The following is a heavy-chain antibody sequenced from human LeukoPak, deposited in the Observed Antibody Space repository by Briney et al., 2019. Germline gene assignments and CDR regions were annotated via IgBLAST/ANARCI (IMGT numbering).Heavy chain of an antibody. CDR2: ICYSGST. CDR1: GGSIRGSSDY. CDR3: ARNETVLGTTGLNDFFDD. D-gene: IGHD1-26*01. V-gene: IGHV4-39*01. Sequence: PSETLSLTCTVSGGSIRGSSDYWGWIRQSPGKGLEWIGSICYSGSTYYNPSLKSRVTISVDTSKNQFYVKLTSVTAADTAVYYCARNETVLGTTGLNDFFDDWGQGTLVTVSS. J-gene: IGHJ4*02.